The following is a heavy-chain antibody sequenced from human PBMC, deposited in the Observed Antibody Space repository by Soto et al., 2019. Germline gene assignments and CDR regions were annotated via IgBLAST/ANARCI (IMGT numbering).Heavy chain of an antibody. Sequence: EVQLVESGGGLVQPGRSLRLSCSASGFNFGVHAMSWVRQAPGKGLEWVGFIRRKAYGGTTDYAASVKGRVTISRDDSKSIAYLYMNSLKIEDTAVYYCTRSLAIDFDSWGQGTLVTVSS. CDR3: TRSLAIDFDS. J-gene: IGHJ4*02. V-gene: IGHV3-49*04. CDR2: IRRKAYGGTT. CDR1: GFNFGVHA.